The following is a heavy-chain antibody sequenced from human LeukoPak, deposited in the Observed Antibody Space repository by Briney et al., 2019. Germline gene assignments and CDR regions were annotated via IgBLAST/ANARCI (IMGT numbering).Heavy chain of an antibody. J-gene: IGHJ4*02. Sequence: SETLSLTCSVSGVSMSPYFWSWIRQSPGKGLEWLGYVHHSGNTKYNPSLSSRLAISVDASNNQLSLELTSLTAADTAVYYCARGRGIGAGNYFVHWGRGSLVTVSS. CDR2: VHHSGNT. D-gene: IGHD3-10*01. CDR3: ARGRGIGAGNYFVH. CDR1: GVSMSPYF. V-gene: IGHV4-59*01.